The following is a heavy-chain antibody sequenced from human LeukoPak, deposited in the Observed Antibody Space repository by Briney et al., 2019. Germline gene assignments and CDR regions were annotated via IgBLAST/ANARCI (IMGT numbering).Heavy chain of an antibody. CDR3: GGGVRFLEWRKAYYMDV. CDR1: GGTFSSYA. D-gene: IGHD3-3*01. V-gene: IGHV1-69*13. CDR2: IIPIFGTA. J-gene: IGHJ6*03. Sequence: WASVKVSCKASGGTFSSYAISWVRQAPGQGLEWMGGIIPIFGTANYAQKFQGRVTITADESTSTAYMELSSLRSEDTAVYYCGGGVRFLEWRKAYYMDVWGKGTTVTVSS.